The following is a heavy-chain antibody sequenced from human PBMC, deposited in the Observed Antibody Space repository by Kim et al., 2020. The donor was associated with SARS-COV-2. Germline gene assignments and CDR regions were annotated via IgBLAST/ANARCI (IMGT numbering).Heavy chain of an antibody. CDR2: INQEVSES. V-gene: IGHV3-7*01. CDR3: ASSVFGDIY. D-gene: IGHD3-10*02. CDR1: GFTFSHAW. J-gene: IGHJ4*02. Sequence: GGSLRLSCAASGFTFSHAWMTWVRQAPGKGLEWVANINQEVSESYYVDSVKGRFTISRDNAKNSLYLQMNSLRVEDTAVYYCASSVFGDIYWGQGPLVRVSS.